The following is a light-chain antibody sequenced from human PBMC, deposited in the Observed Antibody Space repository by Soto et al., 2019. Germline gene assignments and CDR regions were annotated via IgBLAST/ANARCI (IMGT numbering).Light chain of an antibody. J-gene: IGKJ5*01. CDR2: GAS. V-gene: IGKV3-20*01. Sequence: IVLTQSPGTLTLSPGDIVTLSCRASQSVTTRLAWYQHKPGQAPKLLMPGASSLATGVPVRFSGSGSGTDFTLTISRLEPDDFALYYCQQYGGSPITFGLGTRLDIK. CDR3: QQYGGSPIT. CDR1: QSVTTR.